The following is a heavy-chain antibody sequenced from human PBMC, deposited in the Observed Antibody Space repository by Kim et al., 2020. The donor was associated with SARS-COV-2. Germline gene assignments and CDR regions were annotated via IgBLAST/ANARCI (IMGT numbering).Heavy chain of an antibody. J-gene: IGHJ4*02. D-gene: IGHD4-17*01. CDR1: GGSISSGSYY. CDR2: IYTSGST. CDR3: ARGYYGGLFDY. V-gene: IGHV4-61*02. Sequence: SETLSLTCTVSGGSISSGSYYWSWIRQPAGKGLEWIGRIYTSGSTNYNPSLKSRVTISVDTSKNQFSLKLSSVTAADTAVYYCARGYYGGLFDYWGQGTLVTVSS.